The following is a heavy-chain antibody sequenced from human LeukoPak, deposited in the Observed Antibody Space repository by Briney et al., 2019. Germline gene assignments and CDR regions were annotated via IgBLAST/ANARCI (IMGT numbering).Heavy chain of an antibody. J-gene: IGHJ4*02. D-gene: IGHD1-1*01. CDR2: IYYSGST. V-gene: IGHV4-59*01. CDR1: GGSISSYY. CDR3: ARGQLELYDY. Sequence: SETLSLTCTVSGGSISSYYWSWIRQPPGKGLEWIGYIYYSGSTNYNPSLKSRVTISVDTSKNQFSLKLSSVTAADTAVYYCARGQLELYDYWGRGTLVTVSS.